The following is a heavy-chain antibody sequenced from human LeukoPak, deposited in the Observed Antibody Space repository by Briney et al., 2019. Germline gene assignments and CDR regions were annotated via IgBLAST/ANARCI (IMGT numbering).Heavy chain of an antibody. CDR3: AREYASSSHFDS. Sequence: GGSLRLSCAASGFTFSDYYMTWIRQAPGKGLEWVSYISSSDYRTSYADSVKGRFTISRDNAKNSLYLQMNSLRAEDTAVYYCAREYASSSHFDSWGQGTLVTVSS. CDR1: GFTFSDYY. V-gene: IGHV3-11*01. CDR2: ISSSDYRT. J-gene: IGHJ4*02. D-gene: IGHD6-6*01.